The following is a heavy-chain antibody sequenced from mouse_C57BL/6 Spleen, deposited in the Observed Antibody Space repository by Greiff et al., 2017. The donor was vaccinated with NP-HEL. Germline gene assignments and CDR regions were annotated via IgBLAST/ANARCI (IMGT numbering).Heavy chain of an antibody. Sequence: VHLVESGAELAKPGASVKLSCKASGYTFTSYWMHWVKQRPGQGLEWIGYINPSSGYTKYNQKFKDKATLTADKSSSTAYMQLSSLTYEDSAVYYCARDYYGSSPWFAYWGQGTLVTVSA. J-gene: IGHJ3*01. CDR2: INPSSGYT. CDR1: GYTFTSYW. V-gene: IGHV1-7*01. CDR3: ARDYYGSSPWFAY. D-gene: IGHD1-1*01.